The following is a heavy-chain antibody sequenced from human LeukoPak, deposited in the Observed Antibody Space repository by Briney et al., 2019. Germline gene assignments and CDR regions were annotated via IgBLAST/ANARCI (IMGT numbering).Heavy chain of an antibody. V-gene: IGHV3-9*01. CDR3: AKDGSRGYSSGLPSYWYFDL. CDR1: GFTFDDYA. Sequence: PGGSLRLSCAASGFTFDDYAMHWVRQAPGKGLEWVSGISWNSGSIGYADSVKGRFTISRDNAKNSLYLQMNSLRAEDTALYYCAKDGSRGYSSGLPSYWYFDLWGRGTLVTVSS. D-gene: IGHD6-19*01. J-gene: IGHJ2*01. CDR2: ISWNSGSI.